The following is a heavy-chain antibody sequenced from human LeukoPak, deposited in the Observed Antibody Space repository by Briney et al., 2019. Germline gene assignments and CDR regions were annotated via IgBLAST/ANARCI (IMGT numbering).Heavy chain of an antibody. J-gene: IGHJ3*02. Sequence: SETLSLTCTVSGGSISSGSYYWTWIRQPAGTGPEWIGRIFTRGSTNYNPSLKSRVTISLDTSKNQFSLKLSSVTAADTAVYYCASQLGAFDIWGQGTMVTVSS. CDR2: IFTRGST. CDR1: GGSISSGSYY. D-gene: IGHD2-2*01. V-gene: IGHV4-61*02. CDR3: ASQLGAFDI.